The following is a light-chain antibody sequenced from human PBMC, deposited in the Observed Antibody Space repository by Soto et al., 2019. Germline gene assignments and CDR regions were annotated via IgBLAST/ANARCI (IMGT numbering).Light chain of an antibody. Sequence: EVLLTQSPAALSLSPGETATLSCRASHSVVDNLAWYQQRPGQAPRLLIYRATSRATGVPARFSGSGTGTEFSLTIRSLQSEDFAVYYCKQYDVWPPITFGQGTRLEVK. CDR1: HSVVDN. CDR3: KQYDVWPPIT. V-gene: IGKV3-15*01. J-gene: IGKJ5*01. CDR2: RAT.